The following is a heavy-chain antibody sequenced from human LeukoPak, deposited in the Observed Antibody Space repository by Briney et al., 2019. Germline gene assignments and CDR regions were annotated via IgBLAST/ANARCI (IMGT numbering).Heavy chain of an antibody. D-gene: IGHD1-26*01. J-gene: IGHJ6*02. CDR3: AKRLWELPRYYHYGMDV. CDR1: GFTFNSYG. Sequence: GKSLRLSCAASGFTFNSYGMHWVHQAPGKGLEWVAVISYDGGDKYYADSVKGRFTISRDNSKNTLYLQMNSLRAEDTAVYYCAKRLWELPRYYHYGMDVWGQGTTVTVSS. V-gene: IGHV3-30*18. CDR2: ISYDGGDK.